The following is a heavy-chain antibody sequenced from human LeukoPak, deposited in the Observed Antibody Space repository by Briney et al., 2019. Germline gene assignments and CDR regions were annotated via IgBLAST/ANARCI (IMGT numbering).Heavy chain of an antibody. CDR3: AGIMTTEDY. CDR1: GGSFSGYY. J-gene: IGHJ4*02. Sequence: SETLSLTCAVYGGSFSGYYWSWIRQPPGKGLEWIGEINHSGSTYYNPSLKSRVTISVDTSKNQFSLKLSSVTAADTAVYYCAGIMTTEDYWGQGTLVTVSS. D-gene: IGHD4-17*01. CDR2: INHSGST. V-gene: IGHV4-34*01.